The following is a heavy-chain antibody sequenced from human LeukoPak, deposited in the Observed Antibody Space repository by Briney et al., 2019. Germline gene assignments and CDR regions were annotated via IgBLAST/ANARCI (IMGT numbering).Heavy chain of an antibody. J-gene: IGHJ6*03. CDR1: GYTFTGYY. V-gene: IGHV1-2*02. CDR3: ARDGSTVAGSTYYYYYYMDV. D-gene: IGHD6-19*01. Sequence: ASVKVSCKASGYTFTGYYMHWVRQAHGQGLEWMGWINPNSGGTNYAQKFQGRVTMTRDTSISTAYMELSRLRSDDTAVYYCARDGSTVAGSTYYYYYYMDVWGKGTTVTVSS. CDR2: INPNSGGT.